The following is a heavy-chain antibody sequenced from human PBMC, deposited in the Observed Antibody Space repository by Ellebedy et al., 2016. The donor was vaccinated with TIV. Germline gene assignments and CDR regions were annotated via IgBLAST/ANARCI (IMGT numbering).Heavy chain of an antibody. CDR3: AKDRGNYGGAPYNGMDI. V-gene: IGHV3-30*02. Sequence: GESLKISCAASGFIFSNSGMNWVRQAPGKGLEWVAFIRFDGNNAYYADSAKGRFTISRDNSKNTPYLQMNSLRAEDTAVYYCAKDRGNYGGAPYNGMDIWGQGTTVTVSS. D-gene: IGHD3-10*01. CDR1: GFIFSNSG. J-gene: IGHJ6*02. CDR2: IRFDGNNA.